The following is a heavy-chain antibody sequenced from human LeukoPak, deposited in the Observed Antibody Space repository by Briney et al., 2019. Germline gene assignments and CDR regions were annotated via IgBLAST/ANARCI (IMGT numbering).Heavy chain of an antibody. Sequence: GGSLRLACAASGFTFSSYGMHWVRQAPGKGLEWVAVISYDGSNKYYADSVKGRFTISRDNSKNTLYLQMNSLGAEDPAVYSCARSGYSGYVDYWGQGTLVTVSS. CDR3: ARSGYSGYVDY. CDR2: ISYDGSNK. D-gene: IGHD5-12*01. V-gene: IGHV3-30*03. J-gene: IGHJ4*02. CDR1: GFTFSSYG.